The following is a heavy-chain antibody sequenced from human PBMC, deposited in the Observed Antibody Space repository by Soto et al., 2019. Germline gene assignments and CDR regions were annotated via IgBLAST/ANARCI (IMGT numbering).Heavy chain of an antibody. CDR2: VSGGSGTT. D-gene: IGHD1-1*01. Sequence: EVQLLESGGGLVQPGGSLRLSCAVSGFSFSTYGVTWVRQAPGKGLEWVSGVSGGSGTTHYADSVKGRFTITGDTPKNTVYLQMNSLRVEDTGVYYCAKWNGYGDHWGQGTLVTVSS. CDR3: AKWNGYGDH. CDR1: GFSFSTYG. J-gene: IGHJ4*02. V-gene: IGHV3-23*01.